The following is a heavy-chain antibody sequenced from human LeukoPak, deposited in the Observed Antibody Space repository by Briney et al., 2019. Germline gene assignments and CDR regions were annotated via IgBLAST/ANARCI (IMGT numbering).Heavy chain of an antibody. CDR2: ISSDSSSI. J-gene: IGHJ4*02. CDR3: ARGLSLNYFDY. CDR1: GFRFSSYN. D-gene: IGHD3/OR15-3a*01. Sequence: GGSLRLSCAASGFRFSSYNMNWVRQAPGKGLEWVSYISSDSSSIYYADSVKGRFTISRDNAKNSLYLQMNSLRAEDTAVYYCARGLSLNYFDYWGQGTLVTVSS. V-gene: IGHV3-48*01.